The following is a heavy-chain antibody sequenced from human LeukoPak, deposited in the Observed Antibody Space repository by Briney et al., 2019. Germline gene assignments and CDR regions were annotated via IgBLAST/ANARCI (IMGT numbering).Heavy chain of an antibody. CDR2: IIPILGIA. CDR3: ARALQGANPYGMDV. Sequence: SVKVSCKASGGTFSSYAISWVRQAPGQGLEWMGRIIPILGIANYAQKFQGRVTITADKSTSTAYMELSSLRSEDTAVYYCARALQGANPYGMDVWGQGTTVTVSS. V-gene: IGHV1-69*04. J-gene: IGHJ6*02. D-gene: IGHD1-26*01. CDR1: GGTFSSYA.